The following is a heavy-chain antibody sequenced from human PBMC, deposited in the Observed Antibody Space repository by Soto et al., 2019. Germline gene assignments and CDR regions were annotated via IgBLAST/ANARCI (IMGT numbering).Heavy chain of an antibody. CDR3: ARWWSGRRQGWDR. D-gene: IGHD3-3*01. V-gene: IGHV4-30-4*01. CDR2: IYYSGST. Sequence: PSETLSLTCTVSGGSISSGNYYWSWIRQPPGKGLEWIGYIYYSGSTYYNPSLKSRVTISVHTSKNQFSLKQSSVTAADTAVYYWARWWSGRRQGWDRWGRGTLVTFSS. J-gene: IGHJ5*02. CDR1: GGSISSGNYY.